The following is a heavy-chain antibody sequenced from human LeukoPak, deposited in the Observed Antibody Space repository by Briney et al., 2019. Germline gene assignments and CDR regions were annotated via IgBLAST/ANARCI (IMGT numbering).Heavy chain of an antibody. D-gene: IGHD2-2*01. J-gene: IGHJ1*01. Sequence: GGSLRLSCAASGFTFSSYAMSWVRRAPGKGLEWVSYISSSSSYIYYADSVKGRFTISRDNAKNSLYLQMNSLRAEDTAVYYCASVVPAARPWGQGTLVTVSS. V-gene: IGHV3-21*01. CDR1: GFTFSSYA. CDR3: ASVVPAARP. CDR2: ISSSSSYI.